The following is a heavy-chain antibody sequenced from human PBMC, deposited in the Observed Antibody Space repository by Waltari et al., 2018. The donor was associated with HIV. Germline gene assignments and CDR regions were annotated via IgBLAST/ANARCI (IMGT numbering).Heavy chain of an antibody. Sequence: QLQLQESGPGLAKPSETLSLTSTVSGGSVTNSYWSWIRQPPGKGLDWIGYLYHSGSTNYNPSLKSRVTTSVDTSKNRFSLNLTSVTAADTAVYYCARHSGSMGGAFDVWGQGTMVTVSS. D-gene: IGHD3-10*01. J-gene: IGHJ3*01. V-gene: IGHV4-59*08. CDR1: GGSVTNSY. CDR2: LYHSGST. CDR3: ARHSGSMGGAFDV.